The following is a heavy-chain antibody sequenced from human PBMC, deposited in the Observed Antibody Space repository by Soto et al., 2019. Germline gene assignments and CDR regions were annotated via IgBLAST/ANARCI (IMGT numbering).Heavy chain of an antibody. CDR1: GFTFSSYA. CDR3: AKPGVGDDAFDI. Sequence: EVQLLESGGGLVQPGGSLGLSCAASGFTFSSYAMSWVRQAPGKGLEWVSAISGSGGSTYYADSVKGRFTISRDNSKNTLYLQMNSLRAEDTAVYYCAKPGVGDDAFDIWGQGTMVTVSS. D-gene: IGHD3-10*01. J-gene: IGHJ3*02. V-gene: IGHV3-23*01. CDR2: ISGSGGST.